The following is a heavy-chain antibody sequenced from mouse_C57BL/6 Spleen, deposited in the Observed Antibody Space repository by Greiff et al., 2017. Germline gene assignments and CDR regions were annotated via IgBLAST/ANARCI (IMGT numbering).Heavy chain of an antibody. CDR2: IDPSDSYT. CDR1: GYTFTSYW. J-gene: IGHJ2*01. CDR3: ARSGYYGSRYFGY. D-gene: IGHD1-1*01. Sequence: QVQLQQPGAELVMPGASVKLSCKASGYTFTSYWMHWVKQRPGQGLEWIGEIDPSDSYTNYNQKFKGKSTLTVDKSSSTAYMQLSSLTSEDSAVYYCARSGYYGSRYFGYWGQGTTLTVSS. V-gene: IGHV1-69*01.